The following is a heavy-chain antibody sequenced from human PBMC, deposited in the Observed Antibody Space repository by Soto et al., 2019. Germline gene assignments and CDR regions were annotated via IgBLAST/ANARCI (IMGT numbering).Heavy chain of an antibody. Sequence: SETLSLTCAVSGYSISSGYYWGWIRQPPGKGLEWIGSIYHSGSTYYNPSLKSRVTISVDTSKNQFSLKLSSVTAADTAVYYCARDIHHSKSPFDYRGQGTLVTVSS. V-gene: IGHV4-38-2*02. D-gene: IGHD4-4*01. CDR2: IYHSGST. CDR3: ARDIHHSKSPFDY. J-gene: IGHJ4*02. CDR1: GYSISSGYY.